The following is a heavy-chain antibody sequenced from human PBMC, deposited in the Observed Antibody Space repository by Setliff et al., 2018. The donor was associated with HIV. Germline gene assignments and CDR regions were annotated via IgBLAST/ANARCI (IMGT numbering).Heavy chain of an antibody. CDR2: VHYSGRT. D-gene: IGHD2-21*02. Sequence: SETLSLTCAAYGGSLSGYYWSWIRQTPGKGLEWIGEVHYSGRTAYNPSLQSRVAISVDMYRNQFFLRLTSVTAADTSVYYCARGRDGYSLGNFDFWGQGTLVTVSS. CDR3: ARGRDGYSLGNFDF. J-gene: IGHJ4*02. V-gene: IGHV4-34*01. CDR1: GGSLSGYY.